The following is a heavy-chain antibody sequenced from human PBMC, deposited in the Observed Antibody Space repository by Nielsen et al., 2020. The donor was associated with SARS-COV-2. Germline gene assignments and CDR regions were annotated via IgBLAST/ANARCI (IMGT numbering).Heavy chain of an antibody. V-gene: IGHV1-3*01. J-gene: IGHJ4*02. CDR2: INAGNGNT. D-gene: IGHD2-15*01. CDR3: ARGGVYCSGGSCYLDYFDY. CDR1: GYTFTNYA. Sequence: ASVKVSCKASGYTFTNYAMHWVRQAPGQRLEWMGWINAGNGNTKYSQKFQGRVTITRDTSTSTAYMELSSLRSEDTAVYYCARGGVYCSGGSCYLDYFDYWGQGTLVTVSS.